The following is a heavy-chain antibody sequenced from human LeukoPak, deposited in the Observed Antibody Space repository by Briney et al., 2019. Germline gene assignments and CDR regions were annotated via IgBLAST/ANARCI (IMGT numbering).Heavy chain of an antibody. CDR3: AGGDYYGSGSARRHWFDP. Sequence: GGSLRLSCSASGFTFSSYCMNWVRQAPGEGLEWVANIEQHGNEKYYMDPVKGRFTISRDNAKNSLYPEMNSLRAEDTAVYYCAGGDYYGSGSARRHWFDPWGQGTLVTVSS. J-gene: IGHJ5*02. CDR2: IEQHGNEK. V-gene: IGHV3-7*04. D-gene: IGHD3-10*01. CDR1: GFTFSSYC.